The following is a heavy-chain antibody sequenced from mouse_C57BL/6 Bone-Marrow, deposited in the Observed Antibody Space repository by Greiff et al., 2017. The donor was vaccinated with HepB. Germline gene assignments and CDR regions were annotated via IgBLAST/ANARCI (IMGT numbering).Heavy chain of an antibody. CDR3: AREGFLFAWFAY. J-gene: IGHJ3*01. CDR2: ISDGGSYT. CDR1: GFTFSSYA. V-gene: IGHV5-4*01. Sequence: EVKLVESGGGLVKPGGSLKLSCAASGFTFSSYAMSWVRQTPEKRLEWVATISDGGSYTYYPDNVKGRFTISRDNAKNKLYLQMSHLKSEDTAMYYCAREGFLFAWFAYWGQGTLVTVSA.